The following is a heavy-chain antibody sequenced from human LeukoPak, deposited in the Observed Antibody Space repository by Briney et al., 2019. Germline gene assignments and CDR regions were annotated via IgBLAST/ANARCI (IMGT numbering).Heavy chain of an antibody. CDR3: ARVVDHDYSDYYLDY. J-gene: IGHJ4*02. CDR2: IYNSGST. D-gene: IGHD4-11*01. V-gene: IGHV3-53*01. Sequence: GGSLRLSCAASGFTVNSNDMSWVRQAPGKGLECASIIYNSGSTFHADSVKGRFTISRDNSKNTLYLQMNSLRAEDAAVYYCARVVDHDYSDYYLDYWGQGTLVTVSS. CDR1: GFTVNSND.